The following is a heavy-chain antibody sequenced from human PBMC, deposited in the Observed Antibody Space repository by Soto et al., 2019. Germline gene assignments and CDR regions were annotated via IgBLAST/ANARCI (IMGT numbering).Heavy chain of an antibody. Sequence: SETLSLTCAVYGGSFSGYYWSWIRQPPGEGLEWIGEINHSGSTNYNPSLKSRVTISVDTSKNQFSLKLSSVTAADTAVYYCAREGYYWGQGTLVTVSS. CDR1: GGSFSGYY. CDR3: AREGYY. V-gene: IGHV4-34*01. CDR2: INHSGST. J-gene: IGHJ4*02.